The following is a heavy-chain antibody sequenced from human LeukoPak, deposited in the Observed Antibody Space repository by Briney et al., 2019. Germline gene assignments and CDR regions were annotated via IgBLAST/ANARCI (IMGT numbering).Heavy chain of an antibody. CDR3: ARDNPYYYDSSGSFDY. CDR2: INWNGGST. Sequence: GGSLRLSCAASGFTFDDYGMSWVRQAPGKGLEWVSGINWNGGSTGYADSVKGRFTISRDNAKNSLYLQMNSLRAEDTALYYCARDNPYYYDSSGSFDYWDQGTLVTVSS. V-gene: IGHV3-20*04. CDR1: GFTFDDYG. D-gene: IGHD3-22*01. J-gene: IGHJ4*02.